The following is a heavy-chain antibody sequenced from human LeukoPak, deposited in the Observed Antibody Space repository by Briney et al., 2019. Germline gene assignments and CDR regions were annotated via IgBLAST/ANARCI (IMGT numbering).Heavy chain of an antibody. D-gene: IGHD1-26*01. CDR1: GYSISSGYY. J-gene: IGHJ3*02. Sequence: SETLSLTCAVSGYSISSGYYWGWIRQPPGKGLEWIGSIYHSGSTYYNPSLKSRVTISVDTSKNKFSLKLSSVTAADTAVYYCARGPYSGSAKGAFDIWGQGTMVPVSS. CDR2: IYHSGST. V-gene: IGHV4-38-2*01. CDR3: ARGPYSGSAKGAFDI.